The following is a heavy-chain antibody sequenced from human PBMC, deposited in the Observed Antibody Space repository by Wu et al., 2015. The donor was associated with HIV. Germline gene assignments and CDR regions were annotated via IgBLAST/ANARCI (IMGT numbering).Heavy chain of an antibody. V-gene: IGHV1-69*12. CDR3: ASSPYDSSGYFYGGFFDY. CDR2: IVPILGTT. Sequence: QVQLVQSGAEVKKPGSSVKVSCKASGGTFSRYAISWVRQAPGQGLEWMGGIVPILGTTHFAQKFQGRVTITADESTSISYMELSSLRSEDTAVYYCASSPYDSSGYFYGGFFDYWSQGTLVPVSS. D-gene: IGHD3-22*01. CDR1: GGTFSRYA. J-gene: IGHJ4*02.